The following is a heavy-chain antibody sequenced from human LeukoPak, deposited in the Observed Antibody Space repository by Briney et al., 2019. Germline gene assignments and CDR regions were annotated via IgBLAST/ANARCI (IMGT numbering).Heavy chain of an antibody. V-gene: IGHV2-70*11. CDR1: GFSLSTSGMC. CDR3: VRETTAIAYYFYGMDV. CDR2: IDWDDDE. J-gene: IGHJ6*02. Sequence: ESGPALVKPTQTLTLTCTFSGFSLSTSGMCVSWIRQPPGKALEWLARIDWDDDEYYSTSLKTRLTISKDTSKNQVVLTMTNMDPVDTATYYCVRETTAIAYYFYGMDVWGQGTTVTVSS. D-gene: IGHD5-18*01.